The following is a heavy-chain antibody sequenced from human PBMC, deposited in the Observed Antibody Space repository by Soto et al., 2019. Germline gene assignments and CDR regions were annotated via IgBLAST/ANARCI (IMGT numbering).Heavy chain of an antibody. V-gene: IGHV1-69*02. Sequence: QVQLVQSGAEVKKPGSSVKVSCKASGGTFSSYTISWVRQAPGQGLGWMGRIIAILGIANYAQKFQGRVTMTADKSTSTSYMELSSQRSEDTAVYYCARGTYYYDSSGYYYGAWGQGTLVTVSS. J-gene: IGHJ5*02. CDR3: ARGTYYYDSSGYYYGA. CDR1: GGTFSSYT. CDR2: IIAILGIA. D-gene: IGHD3-22*01.